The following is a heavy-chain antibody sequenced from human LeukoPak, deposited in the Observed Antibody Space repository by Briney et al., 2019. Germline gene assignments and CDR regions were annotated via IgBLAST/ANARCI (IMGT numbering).Heavy chain of an antibody. Sequence: PSETLSLTCTVSGGSISSYYWSWIRQPPGKGLEWIGYIYYSGSTNYNPSLKSRVTISVDTSKNQFSLKLSSVTAADTAVYYCARDLLTFYDILTGYDAFDIWGQGTMVTVSS. CDR1: GGSISSYY. D-gene: IGHD3-9*01. CDR2: IYYSGST. J-gene: IGHJ3*02. CDR3: ARDLLTFYDILTGYDAFDI. V-gene: IGHV4-59*12.